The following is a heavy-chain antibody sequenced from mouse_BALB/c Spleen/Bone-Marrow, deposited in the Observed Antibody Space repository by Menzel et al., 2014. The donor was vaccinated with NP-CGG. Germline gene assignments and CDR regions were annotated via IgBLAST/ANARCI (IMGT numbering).Heavy chain of an antibody. Sequence: VQLKQSGTVLARLGGSVKISCKASGYSFSSYWMHWVKQRPGQGLEWIGAIYPGNSNTNYNQKFKGKVKLTAVTSASTAYMEISSVTNEDSAFYYCAVSFCFYDLDYWGQGTTLTVSS. CDR1: GYSFSSYW. CDR2: IYPGNSNT. D-gene: IGHD6-2*01. J-gene: IGHJ2*01. CDR3: AVSFCFYDLDY. V-gene: IGHV1-5*01.